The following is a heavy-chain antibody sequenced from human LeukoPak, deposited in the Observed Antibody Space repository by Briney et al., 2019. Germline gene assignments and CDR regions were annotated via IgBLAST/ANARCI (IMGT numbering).Heavy chain of an antibody. J-gene: IGHJ4*02. CDR1: GFTFSSYW. V-gene: IGHV3-74*01. D-gene: IGHD4-23*01. CDR3: ARGRPHGNDY. CDR2: IASDGSST. Sequence: GSLRLSCSASGFTFSSYWVKWVRQAPGEGLVWVSRIASDGSSTTYADSVKGRFSISRDNAKNTLYLQMNSLRVEDTAVYYCARGRPHGNDYWGQGTLVTVSS.